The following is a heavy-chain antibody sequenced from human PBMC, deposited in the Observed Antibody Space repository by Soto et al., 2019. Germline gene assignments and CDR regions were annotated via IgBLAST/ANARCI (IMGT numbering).Heavy chain of an antibody. CDR2: IYYSGST. V-gene: IGHV4-59*01. Sequence: QVQLQESGPGLVKPSETLSLTCTVSGGSISSYYWSWIRQPPGKGLECIGYIYYSGSTKYNPSLESRVTISVDTPKNQFSLKLSSVTAADTAVYYCARDRDFWSGYLTGGFDPWGQGTLVTVSS. CDR3: ARDRDFWSGYLTGGFDP. D-gene: IGHD3-3*01. J-gene: IGHJ5*02. CDR1: GGSISSYY.